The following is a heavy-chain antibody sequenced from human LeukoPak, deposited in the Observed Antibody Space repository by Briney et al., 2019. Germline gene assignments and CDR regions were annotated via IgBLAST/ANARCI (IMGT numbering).Heavy chain of an antibody. D-gene: IGHD2-2*01. J-gene: IGHJ5*02. Sequence: ASVKVSCKASGYTFTSYGISWVRQAPGQGLEWMGWISAYNGNTNYAQKLQGRVTMTTDTSTSTAYMELRSLRSDDTAVYYCARGVPAANPTGGNWLDPWGQGTLVTVSS. CDR2: ISAYNGNT. CDR1: GYTFTSYG. V-gene: IGHV1-18*01. CDR3: ARGVPAANPTGGNWLDP.